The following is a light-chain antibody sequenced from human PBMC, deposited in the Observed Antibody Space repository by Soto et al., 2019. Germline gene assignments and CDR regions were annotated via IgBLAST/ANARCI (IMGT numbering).Light chain of an antibody. J-gene: IGKJ1*01. V-gene: IGKV3-15*01. CDR1: QSIDSQ. CDR3: QQYKFWRT. CDR2: GAS. Sequence: IVMTQSPASLSVSPGERVTLSCWASQSIDSQLAWYQQRPGQAPRLLVYGASIRATGIPASFSGRGSGTDFTLTISDLQSEDFGVYYCQQYKFWRTFGQGTNVEI.